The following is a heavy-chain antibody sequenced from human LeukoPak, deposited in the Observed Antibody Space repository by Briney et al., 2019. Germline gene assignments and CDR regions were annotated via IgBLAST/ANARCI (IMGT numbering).Heavy chain of an antibody. J-gene: IGHJ4*02. D-gene: IGHD6-25*01. CDR3: ARGGHFDY. Sequence: SETLSLTCTVSGGSVSSTTYYWSWIRQPPGKGLEWIASINYSGSTYYNPSLKSRVTISVDTSENQFSLKLSSVTAADTAVYYCARGGHFDYWGQGTLVTVSS. V-gene: IGHV4-39*01. CDR2: INYSGST. CDR1: GGSVSSTTYY.